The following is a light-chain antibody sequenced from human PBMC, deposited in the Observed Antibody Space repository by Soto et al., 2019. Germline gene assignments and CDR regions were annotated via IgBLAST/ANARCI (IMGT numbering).Light chain of an antibody. Sequence: DIQITQSPSSLSASVGDRVTITCRASQSISSHLNWYQHKPGRPPRLLIFASYILEGGDPSSFSGSGSDTYFTLTNDSLQPEAVASDYCQHSYNTPGYPFGQGTKVEI. CDR1: QSISSH. CDR3: QHSYNTPGYP. CDR2: ASY. J-gene: IGKJ2*01. V-gene: IGKV1-39*01.